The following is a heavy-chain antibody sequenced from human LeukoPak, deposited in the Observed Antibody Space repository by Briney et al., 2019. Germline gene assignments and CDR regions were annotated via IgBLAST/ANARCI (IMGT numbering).Heavy chain of an antibody. J-gene: IGHJ4*02. V-gene: IGHV1-18*01. CDR2: ISAYNGKT. D-gene: IGHD3-22*01. CDR3: AREDDSSGYYFDY. Sequence: ASVKVSCKASGYTFTSFGIRWVRQCPRQGLERMGRISAYNGKTNFAQNFQGRVTMTTDTSTCTAYMELRSLRSDDTAVYYCAREDDSSGYYFDYWGQGTLVTVSS. CDR1: GYTFTSFG.